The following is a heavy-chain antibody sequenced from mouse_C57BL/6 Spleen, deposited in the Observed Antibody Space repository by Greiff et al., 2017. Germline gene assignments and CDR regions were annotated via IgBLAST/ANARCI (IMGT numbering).Heavy chain of an antibody. D-gene: IGHD2-3*01. Sequence: EVMLVESGGGLVKPGGSLKLSCAASGFTFSDYGMHWVRRAPEKGLEWVAYISSGSSTIYYADTVKGRFTISRDNAKNTLFLQMTSLRSEDTAMYYCARHGYSYYFDYWGQGTTLTVSS. CDR3: ARHGYSYYFDY. V-gene: IGHV5-17*01. CDR1: GFTFSDYG. CDR2: ISSGSSTI. J-gene: IGHJ2*01.